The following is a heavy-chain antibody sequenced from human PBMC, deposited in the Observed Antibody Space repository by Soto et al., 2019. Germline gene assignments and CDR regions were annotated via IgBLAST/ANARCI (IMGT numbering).Heavy chain of an antibody. CDR2: LSTSGTIK. D-gene: IGHD1-26*01. V-gene: IGHV3-11*01. J-gene: IGHJ4*02. CDR1: GFTFSDYY. CDR3: ARGVGAPFDY. Sequence: QVQLVESGGGLVKPGGSLRLSCAASGFTFSDYYVTWIRQAPGKGLEWVSCLSTSGTIKHYADSVKGRLTISRDNAKNSLYLQMNSLKLEDTAVYYCARGVGAPFDYWGQGTLVTVSS.